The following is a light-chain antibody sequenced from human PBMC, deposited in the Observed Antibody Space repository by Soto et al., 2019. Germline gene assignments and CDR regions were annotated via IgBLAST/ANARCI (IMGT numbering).Light chain of an antibody. CDR2: NNH. Sequence: QSVLTQTPSASGTPGKRVTISCSGSSSNIGSNSASWYQQLPGTAPKLLIYNNHQRPSGVPDRFSGSKSGTSASLAISGLQSEDEADYYCVAWDDSLNGWVFGGGTKLTVL. CDR3: VAWDDSLNGWV. J-gene: IGLJ3*02. CDR1: SSNIGSNS. V-gene: IGLV1-44*01.